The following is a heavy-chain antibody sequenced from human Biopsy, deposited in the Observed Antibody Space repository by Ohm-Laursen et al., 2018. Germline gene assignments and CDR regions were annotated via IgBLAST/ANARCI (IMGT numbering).Heavy chain of an antibody. CDR1: GDSINNYY. Sequence: SETLSLTCSVSGDSINNYYWSWIRQPAGKGLEWIGRIYTSGSPNYNLSLESRVTMSVDTSKNQFSLNLRPVTAADTAVYYCARGTGRYYVYGAFDIWGRGTVVTVSS. D-gene: IGHD1-26*01. J-gene: IGHJ3*02. V-gene: IGHV4-4*07. CDR3: ARGTGRYYVYGAFDI. CDR2: IYTSGSP.